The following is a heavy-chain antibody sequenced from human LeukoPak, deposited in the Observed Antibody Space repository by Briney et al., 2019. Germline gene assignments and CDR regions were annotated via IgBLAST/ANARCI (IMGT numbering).Heavy chain of an antibody. CDR3: ARESYYGSGSYYQTEYFFDY. Sequence: PGGSLRLSCAASGFTFSSYAMHWVRQAPGKGLEWVAVISYDGSNKYYADSVKGRFTISRDNSKNTLYLQMNSLRAEDTAVYYCARESYYGSGSYYQTEYFFDYWGQGTLVTVSS. CDR2: ISYDGSNK. D-gene: IGHD3-10*01. J-gene: IGHJ4*02. CDR1: GFTFSSYA. V-gene: IGHV3-30-3*01.